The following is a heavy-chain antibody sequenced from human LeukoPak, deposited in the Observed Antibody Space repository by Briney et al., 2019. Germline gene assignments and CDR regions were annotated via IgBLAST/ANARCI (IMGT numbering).Heavy chain of an antibody. D-gene: IGHD5-24*01. CDR1: GYTFTSYG. V-gene: IGHV1-18*01. CDR3: ARDGFDGYKDY. Sequence: VASVKVSCKASGYTFTSYGISWVRQAPGQGLEWMGWISAYNGNTNYAQKLQGRVTMTRDTSISTAYMELSRLRSDDTAVYYCARDGFDGYKDYWGQGTPVTVSS. CDR2: ISAYNGNT. J-gene: IGHJ4*02.